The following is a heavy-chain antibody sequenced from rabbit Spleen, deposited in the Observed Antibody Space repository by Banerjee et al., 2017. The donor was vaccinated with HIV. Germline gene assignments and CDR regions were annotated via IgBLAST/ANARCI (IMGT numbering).Heavy chain of an antibody. CDR1: GFTLSSYY. V-gene: IGHV1S7*01. J-gene: IGHJ3*01. CDR2: IDPVFGIT. CDR3: ARDGAGGSYFAL. D-gene: IGHD8-1*01. Sequence: QLEESAGGLVQPGGSLKLSCKASGFTLSSYYMNWVRQAPGKGLEWIGYIDPVFGITYYANWVNGRFSISRENAQNTVLLQMTSLIAADTATYFCARDGAGGSYFALWGQGTLVTVS.